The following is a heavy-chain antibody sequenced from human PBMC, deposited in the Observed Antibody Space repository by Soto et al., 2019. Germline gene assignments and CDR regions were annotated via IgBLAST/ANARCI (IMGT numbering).Heavy chain of an antibody. J-gene: IGHJ4*02. Sequence: QVQLVESGGGVVQPGRSLRLSCAASGFTSSRYGMHWVRQAPGKGLEWVAVIWYDGSNKYYADSVKGRFTISRDNSKNTLYLQMNSLRAEDTAVYYCARDFDSYDSSGPDYWGQGTLVTVSS. CDR3: ARDFDSYDSSGPDY. D-gene: IGHD3-22*01. CDR2: IWYDGSNK. V-gene: IGHV3-33*01. CDR1: GFTSSRYG.